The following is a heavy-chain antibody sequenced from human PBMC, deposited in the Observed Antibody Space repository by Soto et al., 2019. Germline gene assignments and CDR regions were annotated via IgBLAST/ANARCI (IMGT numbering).Heavy chain of an antibody. Sequence: PGGSLRLSCAASGFTLSSYTMSWDRQAPGKGLEWVSAISGSGGSTYYADSVKGRFTISRDNSKNTLYLQMNSLRAEDTAVYYCAKIGMVQLWQFDYWGQGTLVIVSS. CDR1: GFTLSSYT. CDR2: ISGSGGST. CDR3: AKIGMVQLWQFDY. V-gene: IGHV3-23*01. J-gene: IGHJ4*02. D-gene: IGHD5-18*01.